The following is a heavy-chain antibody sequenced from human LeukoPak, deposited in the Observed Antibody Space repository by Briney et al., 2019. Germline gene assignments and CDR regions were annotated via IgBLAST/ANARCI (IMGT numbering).Heavy chain of an antibody. D-gene: IGHD5/OR15-5a*01. V-gene: IGHV4-39*01. CDR3: ATSDTVSTYNWFDP. CDR1: GGSISSNTYF. J-gene: IGHJ5*02. CDR2: IRYSGIT. Sequence: SETLSLTCNVSGGSISSNTYFWGWIRRPPGKGLEWIGSIRYSGITYYNPSLKSRVTISVDTSNNQFSLHLTSLTAADTAVYYCATSDTVSTYNWFDPWGLGTLVTVS.